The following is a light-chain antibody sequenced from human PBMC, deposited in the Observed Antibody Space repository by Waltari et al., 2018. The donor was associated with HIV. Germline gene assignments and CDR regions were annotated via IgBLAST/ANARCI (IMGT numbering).Light chain of an antibody. CDR1: SSDVGGYTY. Sequence: QSALTQPASVSGSPGQSITISCTGTSSDVGGYTYVSWYQQHPGKAPKLMIYDVSNRPSGVSNRFSGYKSGNTASLTISGLQAEDEADYYCSSYTSSSTLNFGGGTKLTVL. CDR3: SSYTSSSTLN. CDR2: DVS. J-gene: IGLJ2*01. V-gene: IGLV2-14*03.